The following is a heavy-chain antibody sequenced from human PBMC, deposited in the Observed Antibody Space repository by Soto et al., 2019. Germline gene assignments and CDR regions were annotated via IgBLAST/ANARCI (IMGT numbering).Heavy chain of an antibody. CDR1: GGSISRFF. V-gene: IGHV4-59*01. D-gene: IGHD3-16*01. Sequence: SETLSLTCTVSGGSISRFFWGWTRQPPGKGLELIGYIYYTGSTNYHPSLKSRVTISVDTSKNQFSLKLNSVTAADTAVYFCARSLRNDLFDYWGQGALVTVSS. CDR2: IYYTGST. CDR3: ARSLRNDLFDY. J-gene: IGHJ4*02.